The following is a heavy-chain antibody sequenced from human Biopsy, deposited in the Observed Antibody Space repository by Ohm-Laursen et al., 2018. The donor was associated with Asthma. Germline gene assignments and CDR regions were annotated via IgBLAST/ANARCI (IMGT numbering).Heavy chain of an antibody. D-gene: IGHD3-22*01. Sequence: SQTLSLTCPVSGDSISSYHWSWIRQHPGKGLEWIGFIYYSGSTYYNPSLKSRVSISIDTSKNQFSLKLSSVTAADTAVYYCARAQDYYDSRGYYRSFDYWGQGTLVIVSS. J-gene: IGHJ4*02. CDR2: IYYSGST. CDR1: GDSISSYH. CDR3: ARAQDYYDSRGYYRSFDY. V-gene: IGHV4-31*03.